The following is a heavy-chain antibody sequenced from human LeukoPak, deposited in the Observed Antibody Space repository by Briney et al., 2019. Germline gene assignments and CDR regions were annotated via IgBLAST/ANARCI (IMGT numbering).Heavy chain of an antibody. Sequence: SETLSLTCTVSGGSISSGGYWSWIRQTPGRGLEWIGYTLHSGRTYYNPPLKSRVTISVDRSKNQFSLKVSSMTAADTAVYYCARDPPFLSPSAFDIWGQGTMVTVSS. CDR3: ARDPPFLSPSAFDI. CDR1: GGSISSGGY. CDR2: TLHSGRT. V-gene: IGHV4-30-2*01. D-gene: IGHD2/OR15-2a*01. J-gene: IGHJ3*02.